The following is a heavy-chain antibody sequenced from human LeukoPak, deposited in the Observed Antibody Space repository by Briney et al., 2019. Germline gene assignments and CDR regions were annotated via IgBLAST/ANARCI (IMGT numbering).Heavy chain of an antibody. V-gene: IGHV4-34*01. D-gene: IGHD3-16*01. CDR3: ARRGPLGGALDGFDI. Sequence: SETLSLTCAVYGGSFSGYYWSWIRQPPGKGLEWIGEINHSGSTNYNPSLKSRVTISVDTFKNQFSLKLSSVTAADTAVYYCARRGPLGGALDGFDIWGQGTMVTVSS. J-gene: IGHJ3*02. CDR1: GGSFSGYY. CDR2: INHSGST.